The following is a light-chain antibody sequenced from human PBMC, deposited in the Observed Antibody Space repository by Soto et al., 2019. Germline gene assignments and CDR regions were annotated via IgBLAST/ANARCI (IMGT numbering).Light chain of an antibody. CDR3: AAWDDSLNGYV. CDR1: SSNIGSST. J-gene: IGLJ1*01. Sequence: QSVLTQPASSSGTPGQRVTISCSGSSSNIGSSTVNWYQQLPGTAPKLLIYSNYQRPSGVPDRFSGSKSGTSASLAISGLQSEDEADYYCAAWDDSLNGYVYGTGTELTVL. V-gene: IGLV1-44*01. CDR2: SNY.